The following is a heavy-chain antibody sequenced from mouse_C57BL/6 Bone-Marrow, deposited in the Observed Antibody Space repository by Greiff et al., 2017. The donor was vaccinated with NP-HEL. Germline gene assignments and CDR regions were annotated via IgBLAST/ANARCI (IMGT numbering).Heavy chain of an antibody. CDR2: IDPSDSYT. V-gene: IGHV1-69*01. J-gene: IGHJ4*01. Sequence: QVQLQQPGAELVMPGASVKLSCKASGYTFTSYWMHWVKQRPGQGLEWIGEIDPSDSYTNYNQKFKGKSTLTLDKSYNQAYLQLSSLTSEDSAVYYCARGTETYYDYDGGNYAMDYWGQGTSVTVSS. D-gene: IGHD2-4*01. CDR1: GYTFTSYW. CDR3: ARGTETYYDYDGGNYAMDY.